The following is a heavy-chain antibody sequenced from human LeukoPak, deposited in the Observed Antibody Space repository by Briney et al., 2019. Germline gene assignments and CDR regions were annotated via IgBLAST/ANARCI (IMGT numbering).Heavy chain of an antibody. D-gene: IGHD1-1*01. Sequence: GGSLRLSCAASGFTFSSYWMHWVRQAPGKGLVRVSRINSDGRSTNYADSVKGRFTISRDNAKNTLYLQMNSLRAEDTAVYYCARDYTTGWTHLDAFDIWGPGTMVTVSS. CDR1: GFTFSSYW. CDR3: ARDYTTGWTHLDAFDI. V-gene: IGHV3-74*01. CDR2: INSDGRST. J-gene: IGHJ3*02.